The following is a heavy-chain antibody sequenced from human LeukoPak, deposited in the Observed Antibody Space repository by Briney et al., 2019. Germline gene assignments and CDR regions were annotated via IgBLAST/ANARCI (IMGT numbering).Heavy chain of an antibody. CDR3: ASLLYCTNGVCSDY. J-gene: IGHJ4*02. D-gene: IGHD2-8*01. CDR1: GFTFRSYS. CDR2: MKQDGSEK. Sequence: GGSLRLSCAASGFTFRSYSMNWVRQAPGKGLEWVANMKQDGSEKYYVDSVKGRFTISRDNAKNSLYLQMNSLRAEDTAMYYCASLLYCTNGVCSDYWGQGTLVTVSS. V-gene: IGHV3-7*01.